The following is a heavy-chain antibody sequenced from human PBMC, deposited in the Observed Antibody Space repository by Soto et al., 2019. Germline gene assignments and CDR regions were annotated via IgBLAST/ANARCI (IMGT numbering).Heavy chain of an antibody. Sequence: GASVKVSCKASGYTFTSYGISWVRQAPGQGLEWMGWISAYNGNTNYAQKLQGRVTMTTDTSTSTAYMELRGLRSDDTAVYYCARGHYYDSSGYYWPGAFDIWGQGTMVTVSS. V-gene: IGHV1-18*04. CDR1: GYTFTSYG. CDR2: ISAYNGNT. J-gene: IGHJ3*02. CDR3: ARGHYYDSSGYYWPGAFDI. D-gene: IGHD3-22*01.